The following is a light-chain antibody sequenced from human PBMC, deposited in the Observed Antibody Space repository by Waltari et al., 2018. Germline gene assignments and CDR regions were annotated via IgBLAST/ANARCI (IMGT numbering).Light chain of an antibody. Sequence: SYELTQPPLVSVSPGQTARITCSGDALPKKYAYWYQQKSGQAPVLVIYEDSNRPSGIPEGFSGSISGTMATLTISGAQVEDEADYYCYSTDSTGNHRGVFGGGTKLTVL. CDR2: EDS. CDR1: ALPKKY. V-gene: IGLV3-10*01. J-gene: IGLJ3*02. CDR3: YSTDSTGNHRGV.